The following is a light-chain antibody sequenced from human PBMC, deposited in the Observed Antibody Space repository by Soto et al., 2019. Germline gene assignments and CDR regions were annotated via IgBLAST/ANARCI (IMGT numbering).Light chain of an antibody. J-gene: IGKJ2*01. CDR3: QQYENAPYT. CDR2: VAS. V-gene: IGKV3-20*01. Sequence: EIVLTQSLGTLSLSPGERATLSCRASQSVTRSYLAWYQQKPGQAPRLLIYVASSRATGIPDRFSGSASGTYFSLTISRLEPEDFEVYYCQQYENAPYTFGQGAKLEIK. CDR1: QSVTRSY.